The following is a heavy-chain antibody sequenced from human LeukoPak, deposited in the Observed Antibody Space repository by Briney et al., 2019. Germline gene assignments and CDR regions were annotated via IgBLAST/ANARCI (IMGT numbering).Heavy chain of an antibody. CDR3: ARDYNYDSSAYDDALDI. V-gene: IGHV1-69*05. D-gene: IGHD3-22*01. CDR1: GGTFSSHG. J-gene: IGHJ3*02. CDR2: IIPIFHTT. Sequence: SVKVSCKASGGTFSSHGTSWVRQAPGQGLEWMGGIIPIFHTTNYAQNFQDRLTITTDESTNTVYMELSSLRSEDTAVYYCARDYNYDSSAYDDALDIWGQGTMVTVSS.